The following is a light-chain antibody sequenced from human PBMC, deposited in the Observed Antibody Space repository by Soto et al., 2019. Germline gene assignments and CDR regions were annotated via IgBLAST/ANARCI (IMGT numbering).Light chain of an antibody. CDR3: QQYNSYPWT. Sequence: DIQMTQSPSTLSASVGDRVTITCRASQSIGNWLAWYQQKPGKAPDLLIYDASSFQSGVPSRFSGRGSGTDFTLTISSLQPDAFATYYGQQYNSYPWTFGQGTTVEIK. J-gene: IGKJ1*01. V-gene: IGKV1-5*01. CDR2: DAS. CDR1: QSIGNW.